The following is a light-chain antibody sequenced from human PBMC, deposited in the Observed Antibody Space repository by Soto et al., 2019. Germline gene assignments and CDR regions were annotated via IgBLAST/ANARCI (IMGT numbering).Light chain of an antibody. CDR3: QQYKNWPPAFT. CDR1: QSVSSN. J-gene: IGKJ3*01. Sequence: EIVMTQSPATLSESPGERATLSCRASQSVSSNLAWYQQKPGQAPRLLIYGASTRATGIPARFSGSGSGTEFTLTISSLQSEDFAVYYCQQYKNWPPAFTFGPGTKVDIK. CDR2: GAS. V-gene: IGKV3-15*01.